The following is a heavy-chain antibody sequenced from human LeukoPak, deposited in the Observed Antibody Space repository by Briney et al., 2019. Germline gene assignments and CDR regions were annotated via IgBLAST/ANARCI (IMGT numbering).Heavy chain of an antibody. CDR3: AREDYGGNSRNDAFDI. V-gene: IGHV4-34*01. CDR2: INHSGST. D-gene: IGHD4-23*01. J-gene: IGHJ3*02. Sequence: SETLSLTCAVYGGSFSGYYWSWIRQPPGKGLEWIGEINHSGSTNYNPSLKSRVTISVDTSKNQFSLKLSSVTAADTAVYYCAREDYGGNSRNDAFDIWGQGTMVTVSS. CDR1: GGSFSGYY.